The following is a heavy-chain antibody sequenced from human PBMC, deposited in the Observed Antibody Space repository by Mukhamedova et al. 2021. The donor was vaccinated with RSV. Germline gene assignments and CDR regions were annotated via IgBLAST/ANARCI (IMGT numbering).Heavy chain of an antibody. V-gene: IGHV1-46*01. CDR2: INPDDGGA. Sequence: EYMGIINPDDGGARYAQKFQGRDTMTRDTSTSTVYMELSSLTSEDMAMYYCAREIPNSFYFDYWGQGTPVTVSS. J-gene: IGHJ4*02. D-gene: IGHD2-2*02. CDR3: AREIPNSFYFDY.